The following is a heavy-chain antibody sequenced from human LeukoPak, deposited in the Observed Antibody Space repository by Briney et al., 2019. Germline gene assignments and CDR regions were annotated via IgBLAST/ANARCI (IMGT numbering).Heavy chain of an antibody. CDR1: GGSISSYY. Sequence: SSETLSLTCTVSGGSISSYYWSWIRQPPGKGLEWIGYIYYSGSTNYNPSLKSRVTISVDTSKNQFSLKLSSVTAADTAVYYCARDCDGRTGCYVRDYWGQGTPVTVSS. D-gene: IGHD2-2*01. CDR2: IYYSGST. J-gene: IGHJ4*02. CDR3: ARDCDGRTGCYVRDY. V-gene: IGHV4-59*12.